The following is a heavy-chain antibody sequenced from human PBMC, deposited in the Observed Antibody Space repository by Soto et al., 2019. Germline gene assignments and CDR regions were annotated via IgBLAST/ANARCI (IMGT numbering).Heavy chain of an antibody. J-gene: IGHJ4*02. V-gene: IGHV4-59*01. D-gene: IGHD2-15*01. CDR2: LYYSGNT. Sequence: SETLSLTCTVSGGSISPFYWSWVRQPPGKGLGWIGYLYYSGNTNYNPSLKSRVTISVDASKNQVSLRLTSVTAADTAVYYCARVGGVAARTFDYWGRGTVVTVS. CDR3: ARVGGVAARTFDY. CDR1: GGSISPFY.